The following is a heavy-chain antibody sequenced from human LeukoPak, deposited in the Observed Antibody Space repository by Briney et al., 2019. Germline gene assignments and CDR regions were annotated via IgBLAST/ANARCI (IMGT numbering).Heavy chain of an antibody. Sequence: ASVKVSCKASGYIFTSYDINWVRQATGQGLEWMGWMNPNSGNTGYAQKFQGRVTITRNTSISTAYMELSSLRSEDTAVYYCARFSYSSSSRGYWGQGTLVTVSS. CDR3: ARFSYSSSSRGY. J-gene: IGHJ4*02. V-gene: IGHV1-8*03. D-gene: IGHD6-6*01. CDR1: GYIFTSYD. CDR2: MNPNSGNT.